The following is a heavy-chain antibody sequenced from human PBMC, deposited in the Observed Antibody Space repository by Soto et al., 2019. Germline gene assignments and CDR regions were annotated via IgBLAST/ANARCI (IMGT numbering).Heavy chain of an antibody. CDR2: IDPSDSYI. D-gene: IGHD3-22*01. CDR1: GYSFTSYW. Sequence: PGESLKISGKGSGYSFTSYWITWVRRMPGKGREWMGRIDPSDSYINYSPSFQGHVTISADKSISTAYLQWSSLKASDTAMYYCARVSGYPNYYGMDVWGQGTTVTVSS. CDR3: ARVSGYPNYYGMDV. J-gene: IGHJ6*02. V-gene: IGHV5-10-1*01.